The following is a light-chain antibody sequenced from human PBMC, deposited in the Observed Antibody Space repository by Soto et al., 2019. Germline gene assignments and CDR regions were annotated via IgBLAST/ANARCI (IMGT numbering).Light chain of an antibody. J-gene: IGKJ2*02. CDR2: GAS. V-gene: IGKV3-20*01. CDR1: QSVSSSY. Sequence: EIVLTQSPGTLSLSPGERATLSCRASQSVSSSYLAWYQQKPGQAPRLLIYGASSRATGIPDRFSGSGSGTDFPLTISRLEPEDVAVYYCQQDGSACTFGQGTKLEIK. CDR3: QQDGSACT.